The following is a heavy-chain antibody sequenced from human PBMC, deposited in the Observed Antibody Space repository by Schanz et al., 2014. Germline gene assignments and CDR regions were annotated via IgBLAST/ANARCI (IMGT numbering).Heavy chain of an antibody. CDR3: ASSGAGYSSSWDFDY. CDR1: GGTFSTYP. V-gene: IGHV1-69*02. CDR2: IIPILGIA. Sequence: QVQLVQSGAEVKKPGSSMKVSCKASGGTFSTYPINWLRQAPGQGLEWMGRIIPILGIANYAQNFQGRVTTTADKSTSTAYMDVSSLRSEDTAVYYCASSGAGYSSSWDFDYWGQGTLVTVSS. D-gene: IGHD6-13*01. J-gene: IGHJ4*02.